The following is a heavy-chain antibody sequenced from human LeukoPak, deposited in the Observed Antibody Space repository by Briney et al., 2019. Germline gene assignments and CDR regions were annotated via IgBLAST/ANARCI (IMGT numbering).Heavy chain of an antibody. Sequence: GGPLRLSCAASGFTFSSYAMSWVRQAPGKGLEWVSAISGSGGSTYYADSVKGRFTISRDNSKNTLYLQMNSLRAGDTAVYYCAKDLLAAAGIRYYGMDVWGQGTTVTVSS. D-gene: IGHD6-13*01. CDR1: GFTFSSYA. V-gene: IGHV3-23*01. CDR3: AKDLLAAAGIRYYGMDV. CDR2: ISGSGGST. J-gene: IGHJ6*02.